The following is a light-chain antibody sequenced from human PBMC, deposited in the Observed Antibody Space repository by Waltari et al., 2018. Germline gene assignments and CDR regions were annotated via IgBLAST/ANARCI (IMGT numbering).Light chain of an antibody. CDR1: QGISRH. V-gene: IGKV1-9*01. CDR3: QKLDNYPPPT. J-gene: IGKJ5*01. Sequence: DFQLTQSPSFLSASVGDRVTITCRASQGISRHLAWYQQKPGEAPKLLIYDVSTLQSGVPSRFSGSGFGTEFTLTISSLQPEDSATYYCQKLDNYPPPTFGQGTRREI. CDR2: DVS.